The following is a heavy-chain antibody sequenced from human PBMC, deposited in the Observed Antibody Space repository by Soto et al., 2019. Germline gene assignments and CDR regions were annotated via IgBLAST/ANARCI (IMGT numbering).Heavy chain of an antibody. V-gene: IGHV1-18*01. CDR1: GYTFSNFG. D-gene: IGHD3-9*01. J-gene: IGHJ4*02. CDR3: KKAAKFDVIYTGFLVKAL. Sequence: SVKVSFKASGYTFSNFGISWVRQAPGEGLEWMGWISPNSEKTKIAQRCQGRVTMTTDISRSTSYLERVCMTSDETDVYYCKKAAKFDVIYTGFLVKALWGQGTPVPVSS. CDR2: ISPNSEKT.